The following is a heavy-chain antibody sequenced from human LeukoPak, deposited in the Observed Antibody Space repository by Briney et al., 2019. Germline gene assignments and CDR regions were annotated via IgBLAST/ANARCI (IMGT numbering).Heavy chain of an antibody. CDR2: IKQDGSEK. V-gene: IGHV3-7*01. CDR1: GFTFNSYW. D-gene: IGHD6-19*01. Sequence: GGSLRLSCAASGFTFNSYWMNWVRQAPGKGLEWVANIKQDGSEKYYVDSVKGRFTISRDNAKNSLYLQMNSLRAEDTAVYYCAREIAVAGTIDYWGQGTLVTVSS. CDR3: AREIAVAGTIDY. J-gene: IGHJ4*02.